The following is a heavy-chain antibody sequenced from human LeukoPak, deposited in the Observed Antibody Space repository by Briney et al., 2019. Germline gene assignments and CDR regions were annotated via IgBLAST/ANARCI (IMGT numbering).Heavy chain of an antibody. CDR3: VEGSHFGY. J-gene: IGHJ4*02. CDR1: GFTFSSSW. Sequence: GESLRLSCAASGFTFSSSWMSWVRQAPGKGLEWVANIKQDGSEEYYVDSVKGRFTISRDNARNSLYLQMNSLRAEDTAVYYCVEGSHFGYWGQGTLVTVSS. CDR2: IKQDGSEE. V-gene: IGHV3-7*01.